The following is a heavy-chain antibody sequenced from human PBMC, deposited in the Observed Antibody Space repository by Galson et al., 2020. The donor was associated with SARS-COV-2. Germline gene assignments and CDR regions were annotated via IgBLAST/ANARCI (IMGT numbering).Heavy chain of an antibody. D-gene: IGHD3-22*01. V-gene: IGHV4-31*03. CDR3: ARATGRITMIVVVIDAFDI. Sequence: ETSETLSLPCTVSGGSIRSGGYYWSWIRQHPGKGLEWIGYIYYSGSTSYNPSLKSRVTISVDTSKNQFSLKLSSVTAADTAVYYCARATGRITMIVVVIDAFDIWGQGTMVTVSS. CDR1: GGSIRSGGYY. CDR2: IYYSGST. J-gene: IGHJ3*02.